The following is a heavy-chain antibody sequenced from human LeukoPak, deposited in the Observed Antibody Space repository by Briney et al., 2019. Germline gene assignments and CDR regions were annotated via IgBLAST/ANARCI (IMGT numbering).Heavy chain of an antibody. D-gene: IGHD6-19*01. CDR1: GFIFGDYA. J-gene: IGHJ4*02. V-gene: IGHV3-49*04. CDR2: IRSKAYGGTT. Sequence: GGSLRLSCTASGFIFGDYAMSWVRQAPGKGLEWVGFIRSKAYGGTTEYAASVKGRFTISRDDSKSIAYLQMNSLKTEDTAVYYCTREDAYSSGWEIDYWGQGTLVTVSS. CDR3: TREDAYSSGWEIDY.